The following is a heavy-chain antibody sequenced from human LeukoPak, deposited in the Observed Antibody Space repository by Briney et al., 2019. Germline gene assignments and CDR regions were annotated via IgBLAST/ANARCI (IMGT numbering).Heavy chain of an antibody. CDR2: FSGSGGST. CDR3: ARVGGYSYGYSNFYMDV. Sequence: TGGSLRLSCAASGFIFSNYAMSWVRQAPGKGLQWVSAFSGSGGSTYYADSVRGRFTISRDNAKNSLYLQMDNLRAEDTAVYYCARVGGYSYGYSNFYMDVWGKGTTVTISS. V-gene: IGHV3-23*01. D-gene: IGHD5-18*01. J-gene: IGHJ6*03. CDR1: GFIFSNYA.